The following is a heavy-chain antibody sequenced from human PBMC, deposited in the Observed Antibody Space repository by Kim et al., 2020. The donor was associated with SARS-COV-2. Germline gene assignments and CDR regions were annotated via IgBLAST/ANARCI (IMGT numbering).Heavy chain of an antibody. J-gene: IGHJ5*02. CDR1: GYTLTELS. CDR3: ATISSPTYSSSWYKRRGIPINWFDP. Sequence: ASVKVSCKVSGYTLTELSMHWVRQAPGKGLEWMGGFDPEDGETIYAQKFQGRVTMTEDTSTDTAYMELSSLRSEDTAVYYCATISSPTYSSSWYKRRGIPINWFDPWGQGTLVTVSS. V-gene: IGHV1-24*01. CDR2: FDPEDGET. D-gene: IGHD6-13*01.